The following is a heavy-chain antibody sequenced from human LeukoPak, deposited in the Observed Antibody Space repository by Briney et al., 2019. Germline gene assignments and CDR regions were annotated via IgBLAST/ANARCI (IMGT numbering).Heavy chain of an antibody. CDR1: GYTFTSYG. V-gene: IGHV1-18*01. CDR2: ISAYNGNT. Sequence: ASVKVSCKGSGYTFTSYGSSGVGQAAGQGGEGMGWISAYNGNTNYAQKLQGRVTMSTDTSTSTAYMELRSLKSDDTAVYSCARDRVNSRWLDRGNWFDPGGQGTLVTVSS. CDR3: ARDRVNSRWLDRGNWFDP. J-gene: IGHJ5*02. D-gene: IGHD6-19*01.